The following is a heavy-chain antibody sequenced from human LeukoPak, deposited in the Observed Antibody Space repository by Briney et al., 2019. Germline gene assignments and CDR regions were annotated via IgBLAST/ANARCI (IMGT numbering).Heavy chain of an antibody. J-gene: IGHJ5*02. CDR2: IYPGDSDT. CDR1: GYSFTSYW. D-gene: IGHD3-22*01. V-gene: IGHV5-51*01. CDR3: ARPEVGSGYYYL. Sequence: GESLNISGKGSGYSFTSYWIGWVRQMPGKGLEWLGIIYPGDSDTRYSPSFQGQVTISADKSITTAYLQRHRMKATHTAMYYCARPEVGSGYYYLWGQGTLVTVSS.